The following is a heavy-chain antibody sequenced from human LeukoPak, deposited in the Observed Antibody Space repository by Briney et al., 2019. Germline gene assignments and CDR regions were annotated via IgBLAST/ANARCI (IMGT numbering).Heavy chain of an antibody. CDR2: IRTKAYGGTT. CDR3: TAPSHRWFGEFGPFYGMDV. CDR1: GFTFGDYA. V-gene: IGHV3-49*04. D-gene: IGHD3-10*01. Sequence: PGGSLRLSCTASGFTFGDYAMSWVRQAPGKGLEWVGFIRTKAYGGTTEYAASVKGRFTISRDDSKSIAYLQMNSLKTEDTAVYYCTAPSHRWFGEFGPFYGMDVWGKGTTVTVSS. J-gene: IGHJ6*04.